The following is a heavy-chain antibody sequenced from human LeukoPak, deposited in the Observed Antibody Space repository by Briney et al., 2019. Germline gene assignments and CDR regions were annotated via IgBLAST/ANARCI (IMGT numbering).Heavy chain of an antibody. Sequence: SETLSLTCAVSGGSIKSSSYYWGWIRQPPGKGPEWIGTIYYSGSTYHNPSLKSRVTISVDTSKNQFSLKLSSVTAADAAVYYCARLPMAMGVFDNWGQGTLVTVSS. D-gene: IGHD3-10*01. V-gene: IGHV4-39*01. CDR2: IYYSGST. CDR3: ARLPMAMGVFDN. J-gene: IGHJ4*02. CDR1: GGSIKSSSYY.